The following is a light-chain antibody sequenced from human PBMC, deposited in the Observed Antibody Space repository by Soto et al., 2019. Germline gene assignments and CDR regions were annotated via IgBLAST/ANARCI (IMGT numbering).Light chain of an antibody. Sequence: EIVLTQSPGALSLSPGERATLSCRASQSISSSYLAIAWYQQKPGQPPRLLLYGASSRATGSPDRFSGSGSATDLTITISRLEPEDFAVYYCQQHDTSPRTFGQGTTLEIK. CDR2: GAS. V-gene: IGKV3-20*01. CDR3: QQHDTSPRT. CDR1: QSISSSY. J-gene: IGKJ1*01.